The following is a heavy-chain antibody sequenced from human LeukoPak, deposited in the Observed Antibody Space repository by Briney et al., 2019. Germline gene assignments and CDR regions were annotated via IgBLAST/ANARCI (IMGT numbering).Heavy chain of an antibody. D-gene: IGHD1-26*01. V-gene: IGHV1-69*13. CDR3: ARDSGYIVGATTADY. J-gene: IGHJ4*02. CDR1: GGTFSSYA. CDR2: IIPIFGTA. Sequence: GASVKVSCKASGGTFSSYAISWVRQAPGQGLEWMGGIIPIFGTANYAQKFQGRVTITADESTSTAYMELSSLRSEDTAVYYCARDSGYIVGATTADYWGQGTLVTVSS.